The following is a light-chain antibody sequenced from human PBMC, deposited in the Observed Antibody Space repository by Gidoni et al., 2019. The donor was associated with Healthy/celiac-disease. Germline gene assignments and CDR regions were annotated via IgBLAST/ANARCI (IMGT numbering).Light chain of an antibody. CDR2: WAS. V-gene: IGKV4-1*01. CDR3: QQYYSTPFT. CDR1: PRVLYSSNNKNY. Sequence: DIVMSQSPDSLAVSLGERATIHCKSSPRVLYSSNNKNYLAWYQQKPGHPPKLLIYWASTRESGVPDRFRGSGSGTDFTLTISSLQAEYVAVYYCQQYYSTPFTFGPGTKVDIK. J-gene: IGKJ3*01.